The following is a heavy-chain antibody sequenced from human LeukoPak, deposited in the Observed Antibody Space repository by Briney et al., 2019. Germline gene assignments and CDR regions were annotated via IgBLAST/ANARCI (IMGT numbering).Heavy chain of an antibody. CDR2: INPSGGST. Sequence: ASVKVSCKASGYTFTSYYMHWVRQAPGQGLEWMGIINPSGGSTSYAQKFQGRVTMTRDTSTSTVYMELSSLRSEDTAVHYCAREPLWFGELSYYFDYWGQGTLVTVSS. CDR3: AREPLWFGELSYYFDY. V-gene: IGHV1-46*01. D-gene: IGHD3-10*01. CDR1: GYTFTSYY. J-gene: IGHJ4*02.